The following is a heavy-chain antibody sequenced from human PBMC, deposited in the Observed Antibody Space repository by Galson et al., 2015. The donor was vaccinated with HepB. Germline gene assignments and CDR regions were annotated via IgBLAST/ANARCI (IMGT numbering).Heavy chain of an antibody. Sequence: QSGAEVKKPGASVKVSCKASGYSFTRYSVIWVRQAPGQGLAWMGPISGNNGNTNFAQKFQGRVTMTTDASTTTAYMELRSLRSDDTAVYYCARMEGYGIFGVPSYYMDVWGKGTTVTVSS. V-gene: IGHV1-18*01. J-gene: IGHJ6*03. CDR1: GYSFTRYS. CDR2: ISGNNGNT. D-gene: IGHD3-3*01. CDR3: ARMEGYGIFGVPSYYMDV.